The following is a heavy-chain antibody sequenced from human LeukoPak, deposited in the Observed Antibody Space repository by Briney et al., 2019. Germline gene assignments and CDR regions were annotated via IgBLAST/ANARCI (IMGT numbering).Heavy chain of an antibody. V-gene: IGHV3-23*01. J-gene: IGHJ4*02. CDR2: ISGSGSST. D-gene: IGHD2-15*01. CDR3: ARADIVVVVAACFDY. CDR1: GFTFSSYA. Sequence: GGSLRLSCAASGFTFSSYAMSWVRQAPGKGLEWVSAISGSGSSTYYADSVKGRFTISRDNSKNTLYLQMNSLRAEDTAVYYCARADIVVVVAACFDYWGQGTLVTVSS.